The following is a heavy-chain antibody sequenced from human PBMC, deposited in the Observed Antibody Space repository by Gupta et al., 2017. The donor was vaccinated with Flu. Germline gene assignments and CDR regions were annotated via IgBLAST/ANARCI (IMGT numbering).Heavy chain of an antibody. CDR2: IWYRGNR. Sequence: QLQLQESGPGRVKPSETLSLSWSVPGGSITSSSHPWGWIRQPPGKGLEWIGSIWYRGNRYSKTSLKSRVTRSRDSSKHQFSLKLSSVIAEDTAVYYCAGGGTGSCSGDSGHTAHRVDAYDFWGQGTKVTVSS. D-gene: IGHD2-15*01. J-gene: IGHJ3*01. V-gene: IGHV4-39*01. CDR1: GGSITSSSHP. CDR3: AGGGTGSCSGDSGHTAHRVDAYDF.